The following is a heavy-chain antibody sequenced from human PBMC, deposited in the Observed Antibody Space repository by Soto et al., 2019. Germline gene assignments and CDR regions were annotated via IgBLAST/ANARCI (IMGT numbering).Heavy chain of an antibody. CDR1: GGSINKSSYY. J-gene: IGHJ5*02. CDR3: SRRAPEGFDP. CDR2: MSYSGST. Sequence: SETLSLTCTVSGGSINKSSYYWVWIRQPPGKGLEWVGSMSYSGSTYYNPSLKSRVAISVDTSKNQLSLQVSSVTAADTAVYYCSRRAPEGFDPWGQGTLVTVSS. V-gene: IGHV4-39*01.